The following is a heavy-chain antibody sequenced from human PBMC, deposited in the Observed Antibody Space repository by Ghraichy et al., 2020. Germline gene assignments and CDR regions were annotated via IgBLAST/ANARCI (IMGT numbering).Heavy chain of an antibody. Sequence: ETLSLTCTVSGGSISSYYWSWILQPPGKGLEWIGYIYYSGSTNYNPSLKSRVTISVDTSKNQFSLKLSSVTAADTAVYYCARTGEVWGSVLFFDYWGQGTLVTVSS. CDR3: ARTGEVWGSVLFFDY. D-gene: IGHD3-16*01. V-gene: IGHV4-59*01. CDR1: GGSISSYY. CDR2: IYYSGST. J-gene: IGHJ4*02.